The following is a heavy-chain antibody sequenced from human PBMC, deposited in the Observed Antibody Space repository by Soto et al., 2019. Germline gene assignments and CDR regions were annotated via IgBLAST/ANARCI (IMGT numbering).Heavy chain of an antibody. CDR3: ARDLAKGGGSAGFDY. Sequence: ASLRVSGKASGDTFTANYIHWVRQAPGQGFEWMGWINPKSGGTKYPQKFQGRVTMTRDTSLSTVYMTLTRLTSDDTAVYYCARDLAKGGGSAGFDYWGQGTLVTVSS. D-gene: IGHD1-26*01. J-gene: IGHJ4*02. CDR2: INPKSGGT. CDR1: GDTFTANY. V-gene: IGHV1-2*02.